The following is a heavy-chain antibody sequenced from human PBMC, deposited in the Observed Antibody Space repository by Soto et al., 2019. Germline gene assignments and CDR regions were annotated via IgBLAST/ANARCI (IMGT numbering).Heavy chain of an antibody. CDR1: GGSISSGGYS. Sequence: SETLSLTCPVSGGSISSGGYSWSWFRQPPGKGLEWIGYIYHSGSTYYNPSLKSRVTISVDRSKNQFSLKLSSVTAADTAVYYCARVPSPWGQGTQVTVSS. V-gene: IGHV4-30-2*01. CDR2: IYHSGST. J-gene: IGHJ5*02. CDR3: ARVPSP.